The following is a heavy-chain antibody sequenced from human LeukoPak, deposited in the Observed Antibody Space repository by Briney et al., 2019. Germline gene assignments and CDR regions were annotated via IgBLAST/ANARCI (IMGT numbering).Heavy chain of an antibody. D-gene: IGHD3-10*01. CDR1: GFTFTSSA. CDR2: IVVGSGDT. Sequence: SVKVSCKASGFTFTSSAVQWVRQARGQRLEWIGWIVVGSGDTNSAQKFQERVTITRDMSTRTAYMELSSLRSEDTAVYYCGADSMPRGVFSYAFDIWGQGTMVTVSS. V-gene: IGHV1-58*01. CDR3: GADSMPRGVFSYAFDI. J-gene: IGHJ3*02.